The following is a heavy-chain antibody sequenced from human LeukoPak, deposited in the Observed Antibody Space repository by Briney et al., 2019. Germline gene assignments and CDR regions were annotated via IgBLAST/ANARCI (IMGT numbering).Heavy chain of an antibody. J-gene: IGHJ4*02. CDR3: ASPGVANYYGSGSNT. CDR1: GFTFSSYS. Sequence: GGSLRLSCAASGFTFSSYSMNWVRQAPGKGLEWVSSISSSSSYIYYADSVKGRFTISRDNAKNSLYLQMNSLRAEDTAVYYCASPGVANYYGSGSNTWGQGTLVTVSS. V-gene: IGHV3-21*01. CDR2: ISSSSSYI. D-gene: IGHD3-10*01.